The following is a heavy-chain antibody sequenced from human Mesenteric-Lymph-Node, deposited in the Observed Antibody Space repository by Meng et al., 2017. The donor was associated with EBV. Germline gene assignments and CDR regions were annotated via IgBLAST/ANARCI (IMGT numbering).Heavy chain of an antibody. CDR2: IHYSGST. V-gene: IGHV4-39*07. Sequence: QVSGPGLAKPSETLSLTCTVSGDPISSSSAFWGGIRQPPGKGLEWIGTIHYSGSTYYNPSLKSRVTISVDTSKNQFSLKLSSVTAADTAVYFCAGDALGGYTSGWFDYWGQGTLVTVSS. D-gene: IGHD5-12*01. CDR3: AGDALGGYTSGWFDY. CDR1: GDPISSSSAF. J-gene: IGHJ5*01.